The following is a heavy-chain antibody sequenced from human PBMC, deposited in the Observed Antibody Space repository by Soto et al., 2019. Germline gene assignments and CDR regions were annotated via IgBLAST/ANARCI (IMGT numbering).Heavy chain of an antibody. V-gene: IGHV1-18*01. D-gene: IGHD5-18*01. Sequence: QVQLVQSGAEVKKPGASVKVSCKVSGYTFTSYGISWVRHAPGQGLEWLGWISAYNGNTNYAQRLQRSVNLNTDTSTSTAYMELRSLRSDDTAVYFCARGPALNVNTARRFDYWGQGTLVTVSA. CDR3: ARGPALNVNTARRFDY. J-gene: IGHJ4*02. CDR2: ISAYNGNT. CDR1: GYTFTSYG.